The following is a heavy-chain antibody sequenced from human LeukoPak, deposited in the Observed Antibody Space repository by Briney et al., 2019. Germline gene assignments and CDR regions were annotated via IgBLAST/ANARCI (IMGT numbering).Heavy chain of an antibody. J-gene: IGHJ4*02. CDR3: ARDRRQWLAHRTEFDY. CDR2: ISGSGGST. Sequence: PGGSLRLSCAASGFTFSSYAMSWVRQAPGKGLEWVSAISGSGGSTYYADSVKGRFTISRDNSKNTLYLQMNSLRAEDTAVYYCARDRRQWLAHRTEFDYWGQGTLVTVSS. V-gene: IGHV3-23*01. D-gene: IGHD6-19*01. CDR1: GFTFSSYA.